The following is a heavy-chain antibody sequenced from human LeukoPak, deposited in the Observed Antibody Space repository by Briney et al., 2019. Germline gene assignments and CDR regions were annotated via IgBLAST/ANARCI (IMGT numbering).Heavy chain of an antibody. D-gene: IGHD3-22*01. J-gene: IGHJ4*02. CDR2: IYYSGST. Sequence: SGTLSLTCTVSGGSISSSSYYWGWIRQPPGKGLEWIGSIYYSGSTYYNPSLKSRVTISVDTSKNQFSLKLSSVTAADTAVYYCARLGYYYDSSGYYLGRSQQKVVDYWGQGTLVTVSS. V-gene: IGHV4-39*07. CDR1: GGSISSSSYY. CDR3: ARLGYYYDSSGYYLGRSQQKVVDY.